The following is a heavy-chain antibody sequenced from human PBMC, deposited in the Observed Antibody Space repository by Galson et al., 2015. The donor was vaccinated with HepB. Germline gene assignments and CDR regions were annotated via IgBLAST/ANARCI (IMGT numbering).Heavy chain of an antibody. J-gene: IGHJ4*02. Sequence: SLRLSCAASGFTFSSYSMNWVRQAPGTGLEWVSSISSSSSYIYYADSVKGRFTISRDNAKNSLYLQRNSLRAEDTAVYYCARHPAGEYYDFWSGFYHGYFDYWGQGIPVTVSS. CDR2: ISSSSSYI. D-gene: IGHD3-3*01. CDR3: ARHPAGEYYDFWSGFYHGYFDY. V-gene: IGHV3-21*01. CDR1: GFTFSSYS.